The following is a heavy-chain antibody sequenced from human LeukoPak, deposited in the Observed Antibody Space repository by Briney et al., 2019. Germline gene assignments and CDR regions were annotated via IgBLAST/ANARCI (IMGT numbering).Heavy chain of an antibody. D-gene: IGHD3-22*01. CDR2: ISPSGGIT. V-gene: IGHV3-23*01. CDR3: AKGRDYYDSSGYYYY. Sequence: GGSLRLSCAASGFTFSSHGMNWVRQAPGKGLEWVSGISPSGGITYYTDSVKGRFTISRDNSKDTVSLQMNSLRGEDTAVYYCAKGRDYYDSSGYYYYWGQGTLVTVSS. J-gene: IGHJ4*02. CDR1: GFTFSSHG.